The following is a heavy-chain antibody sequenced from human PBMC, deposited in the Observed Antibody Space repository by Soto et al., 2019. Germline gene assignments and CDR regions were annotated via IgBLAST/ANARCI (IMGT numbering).Heavy chain of an antibody. CDR2: ISAYNGNT. V-gene: IGHV1-18*01. Sequence: ASVKVSCKASGYTFTRYGITWVRQAPGQGLEWMGWISAYNGNTNYAQKLQGRVTMTTDTSTSTAYMELRSLRSDDTAVYYCARDQTIDCSSTSCPFDYWGHGTLVTVSS. CDR3: ARDQTIDCSSTSCPFDY. D-gene: IGHD2-2*01. J-gene: IGHJ4*01. CDR1: GYTFTRYG.